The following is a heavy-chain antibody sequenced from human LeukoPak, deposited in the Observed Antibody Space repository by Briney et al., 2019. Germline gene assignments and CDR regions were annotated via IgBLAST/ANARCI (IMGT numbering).Heavy chain of an antibody. D-gene: IGHD3-22*01. Sequence: GGSLRLSCAASGFTFSSYAMSWVRQAPGKGLEWVSAISGSGGSTYYADSVKGRFTISRDNSKNTLYLQMNSLRAEDTAVYYCAKVPEYYYDSSGSYYFDYWGQGTLVTVSS. CDR2: ISGSGGST. J-gene: IGHJ4*02. V-gene: IGHV3-23*01. CDR3: AKVPEYYYDSSGSYYFDY. CDR1: GFTFSSYA.